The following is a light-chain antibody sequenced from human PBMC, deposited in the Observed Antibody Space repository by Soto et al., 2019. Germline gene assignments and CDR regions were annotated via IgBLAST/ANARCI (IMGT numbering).Light chain of an antibody. Sequence: QAVVTQPPSVSGAPGQRVTISCTGSSSNIGAGYDVHWYQQLPGTAPKLLIYGNSNRPSGVPDRFSGSKSGTSASLAITVLQAEDEADYYCQSYDSSRSGWVFGGGTKLTVL. V-gene: IGLV1-40*01. CDR2: GNS. CDR1: SSNIGAGYD. CDR3: QSYDSSRSGWV. J-gene: IGLJ3*02.